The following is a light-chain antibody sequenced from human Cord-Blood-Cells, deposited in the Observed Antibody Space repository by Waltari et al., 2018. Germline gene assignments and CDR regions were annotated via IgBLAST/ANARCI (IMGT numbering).Light chain of an antibody. V-gene: IGLV2-14*01. CDR3: SSYTSRSALDYV. CDR2: DVS. J-gene: IGLJ1*01. CDR1: SSDGGGYNY. Sequence: QSALTQPASVSGSPGQSITISCTGTSSDGGGYNYVSWYQQHPGKAPQLIFYDVSNRPARVFYRFSGAHAGNAASPTISALQAEDEADYYCSSYTSRSALDYVFGTGTKVTVL.